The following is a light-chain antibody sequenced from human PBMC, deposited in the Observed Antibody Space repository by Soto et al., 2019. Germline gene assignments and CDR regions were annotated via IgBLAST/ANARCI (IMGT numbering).Light chain of an antibody. CDR3: ATWDNSLGGLV. CDR1: SSNIGAGYD. Sequence: QSVLTQPPSVSGAPGQRVTISCTGSSSNIGAGYDVHWYQQLPGTAPTVVIYNNNERPSGVPDRFSGSKSGTSASLAISGLQSEDEADYYCATWDNSLGGLVFGGGTKLTVL. V-gene: IGLV1-40*01. J-gene: IGLJ2*01. CDR2: NNN.